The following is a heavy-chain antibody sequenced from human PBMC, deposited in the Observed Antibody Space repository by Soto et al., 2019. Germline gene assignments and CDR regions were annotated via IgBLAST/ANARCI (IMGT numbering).Heavy chain of an antibody. CDR2: MHYTGFS. J-gene: IGHJ6*03. CDR1: GDSVTSHY. Sequence: SETLSLTCSFSGDSVTSHYLTWIRQSPEKGLEWIGYMHYTGFSNYNPSLKSRLTLSVDRSKNQFTLQLTSVTVADTAVYYCARDGSPYGDLYYYKDVCGKGSTVTVSS. D-gene: IGHD4-17*01. V-gene: IGHV4-59*02. CDR3: ARDGSPYGDLYYYKDV.